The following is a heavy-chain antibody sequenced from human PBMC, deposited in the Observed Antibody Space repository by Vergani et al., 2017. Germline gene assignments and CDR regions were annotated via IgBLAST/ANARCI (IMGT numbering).Heavy chain of an antibody. CDR2: IVPNNGGT. J-gene: IGHJ4*02. CDR3: ARGLLPSPGAGHFDF. D-gene: IGHD7-27*01. Sequence: VQLVQSGAEVKKPGATVKISCKVSGYTFNVFYIHWMRQAPGQGPEWMGWIVPNNGGTNYAQKFQGRVTMTRDTSISTAYMELCSLRSDDTAVYFCARGLLPSPGAGHFDFWGQGTLVTVAS. V-gene: IGHV1-2*02. CDR1: GYTFNVFY.